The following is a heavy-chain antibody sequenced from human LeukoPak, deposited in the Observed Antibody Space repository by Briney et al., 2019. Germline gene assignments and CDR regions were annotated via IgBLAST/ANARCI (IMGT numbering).Heavy chain of an antibody. CDR2: IIPIFGTA. V-gene: IGHV1-69*13. CDR3: GYSHGYDYYYMDV. Sequence: SVKVSCKASGGTFSSYAISWVRQAPGQGLEWMGGIIPIFGTANYAQKFQGRVTITADESTSTAYMELSSLRSEDTAVYFCGYSHGYDYYYMDVWGKGTTVTVSS. D-gene: IGHD5-18*01. J-gene: IGHJ6*03. CDR1: GGTFSSYA.